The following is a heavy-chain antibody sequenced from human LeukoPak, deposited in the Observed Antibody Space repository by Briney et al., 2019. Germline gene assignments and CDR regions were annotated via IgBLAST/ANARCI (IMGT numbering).Heavy chain of an antibody. CDR3: ARGITIFGVVKGVYYVDV. CDR1: GFAFSSYA. D-gene: IGHD3-3*01. V-gene: IGHV3-23*01. Sequence: PGGSLRLSCAASGFAFSSYAMTWVRQAPGKGLEWVSGISDSGGTTYYADSVKGRFTISRDNAKNSLYLQMNSLRAEDTAVYYCARGITIFGVVKGVYYVDVWGKGTTVTVSS. J-gene: IGHJ6*03. CDR2: ISDSGGTT.